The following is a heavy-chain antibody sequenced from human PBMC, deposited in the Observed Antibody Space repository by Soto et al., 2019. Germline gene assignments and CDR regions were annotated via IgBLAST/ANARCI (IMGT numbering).Heavy chain of an antibody. CDR2: IIPIFGTA. J-gene: IGHJ4*02. D-gene: IGHD5-12*01. Sequence: VQLVESGGGLVKPGGSLRLSCAASGFTFSSYAISWVRQAPGQGLEWMGGIIPIFGTANYAQKFQGRVTITADESTSTAYMELSSLRSEDTAVYYCARAPVATDPFDYWGQGTLVTVSS. CDR3: ARAPVATDPFDY. CDR1: GFTFSSYA. V-gene: IGHV1-69*01.